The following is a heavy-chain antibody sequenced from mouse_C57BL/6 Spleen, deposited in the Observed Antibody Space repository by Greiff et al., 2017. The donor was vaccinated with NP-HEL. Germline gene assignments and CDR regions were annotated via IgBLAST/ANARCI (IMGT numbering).Heavy chain of an antibody. CDR3: AGSLLDSSGYGSAMDY. D-gene: IGHD3-2*02. CDR2: INPYNGGT. Sequence: EVKLQESGPVLVKPGASVKMSCKASGYTFTDYYMNWVKQSHGKSLEWIGVINPYNGGTSYNQKFKGKATLTVDKSSSTAYMELNSLTSEDSAVYYCAGSLLDSSGYGSAMDYWGQGTSVTVSS. CDR1: GYTFTDYY. J-gene: IGHJ4*01. V-gene: IGHV1-19*01.